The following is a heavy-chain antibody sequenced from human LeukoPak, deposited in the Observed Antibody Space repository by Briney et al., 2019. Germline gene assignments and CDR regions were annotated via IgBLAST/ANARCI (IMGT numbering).Heavy chain of an antibody. D-gene: IGHD2-21*02. V-gene: IGHV3-21*01. CDR1: GFTFSSDN. CDR2: ISSSSSYI. Sequence: GGSLRLSCAASGFTFSSDNMNWIRQAPGKGLEWVSSISSSSSYIYYADSVRGRFTISRDNAKNSLYLQINNLRAEDTAVYYCASDPAYCGGDCYSLYQDVFDIWGQGTRVTVSS. J-gene: IGHJ3*02. CDR3: ASDPAYCGGDCYSLYQDVFDI.